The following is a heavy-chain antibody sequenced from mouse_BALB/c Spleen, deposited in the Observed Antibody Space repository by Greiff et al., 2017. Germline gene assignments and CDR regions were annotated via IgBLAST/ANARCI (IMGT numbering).Heavy chain of an antibody. J-gene: IGHJ4*01. Sequence: EVKLMESGGGLVQPGGSRKLSCAASGFTFSSFGMHWVRQAPEKGLEWVAYISSGSSTIYYADTVKGRFTISRDNPKNTLFLQMTSLRSEDTAMYYCARSGGYDVDYYAMDYWGQGTSVTVSS. CDR3: ARSGGYDVDYYAMDY. CDR2: ISSGSSTI. V-gene: IGHV5-17*02. D-gene: IGHD2-2*01. CDR1: GFTFSSFG.